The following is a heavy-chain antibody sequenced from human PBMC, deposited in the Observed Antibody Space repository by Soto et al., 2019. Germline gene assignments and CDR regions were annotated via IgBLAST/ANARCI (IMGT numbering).Heavy chain of an antibody. D-gene: IGHD3-22*01. J-gene: IGHJ6*02. CDR3: ARVSGYPNYYGMDV. CDR1: GYSFTSYW. V-gene: IGHV5-10-1*01. CDR2: IEPSDSYT. Sequence: GESLKISCKGSGYSFTSYWITWVRQMPGKGLEWMGKIEPSDSYTNYSPSFQGHVTISADKSISTAYLQWSSLKASDTAMYYCARVSGYPNYYGMDVRGQGTTVTVSS.